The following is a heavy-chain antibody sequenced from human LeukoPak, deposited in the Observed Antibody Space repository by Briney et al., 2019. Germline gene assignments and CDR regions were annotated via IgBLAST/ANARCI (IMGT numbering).Heavy chain of an antibody. CDR2: IYYSGNS. D-gene: IGHD5-18*01. CDR3: AGDSYGTDS. V-gene: IGHV4-59*01. CDR1: GGSISNYY. Sequence: SETLSLTCTVSGGSISNYYWSWIRQPPGKGLQWIGYIYYSGNSNYNPSLKSRVTISIDTAKNQFSLKLTSVTAADTAVYYCAGDSYGTDSWGQGTLVTVYS. J-gene: IGHJ5*01.